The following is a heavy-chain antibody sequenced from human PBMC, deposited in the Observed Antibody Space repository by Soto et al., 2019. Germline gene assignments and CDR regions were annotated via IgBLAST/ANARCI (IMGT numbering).Heavy chain of an antibody. D-gene: IGHD3-3*01. J-gene: IGHJ6*02. CDR1: GGSFSGYY. CDR3: ARGRYDFWSGHTAGMDV. V-gene: IGHV4-34*01. CDR2: INHSGST. Sequence: QVQLQQWGAGLLKPSETLSLTCAVYGGSFSGYYWSWIRQPPGKGLERIGEINHSGSTNYNPSLKSRVTISVDTSKNQFSLKLSSVTAADSAVYYCARGRYDFWSGHTAGMDVWGQGTTVTVSS.